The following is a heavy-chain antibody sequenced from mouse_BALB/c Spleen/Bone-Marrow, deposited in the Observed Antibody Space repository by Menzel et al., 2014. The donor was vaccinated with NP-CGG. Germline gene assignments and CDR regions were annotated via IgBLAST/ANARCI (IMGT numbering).Heavy chain of an antibody. CDR1: GYTFSSYW. CDR3: TRGGSYYRFLDY. Sequence: VQLVESGAELMKPGASVKISCKATGYTFSSYWIEWVKQRPGHGLEWIGEILPGSGITNYNEKFKGKATFTADTSSSTAYMQLSSLTSEDAAVYYCTRGGSYYRFLDYWGQGTTLTVSS. V-gene: IGHV1-9*01. D-gene: IGHD2-14*01. CDR2: ILPGSGIT. J-gene: IGHJ2*01.